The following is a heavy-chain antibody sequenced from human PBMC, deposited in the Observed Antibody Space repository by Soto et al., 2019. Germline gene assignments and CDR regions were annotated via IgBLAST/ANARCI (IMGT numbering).Heavy chain of an antibody. CDR1: GGSISSYY. CDR2: IFYSGST. V-gene: IGHV4-59*01. CDR3: ARVFPSYCGGDCSYFDS. Sequence: SETLSLTCTVSGGSISSYYWSWIRQPPGKGLEWIGYIFYSGSTKSNPSLKSRVTMSVDMSKNQFSLRLTSVTAADTAVYYCARVFPSYCGGDCSYFDSWGQGTLVTVSS. J-gene: IGHJ4*02. D-gene: IGHD2-21*02.